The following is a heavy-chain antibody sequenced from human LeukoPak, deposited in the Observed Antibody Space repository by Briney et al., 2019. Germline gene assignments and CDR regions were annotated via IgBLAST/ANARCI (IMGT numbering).Heavy chain of an antibody. Sequence: TLSLTCTVSGGSISSGGYYWSWIRQHPGKGLEWIGYIYYSGSTYYNPSLKSRVTISVDTSKNQFSLKLSSVTAADTAVYYRARADGYSGYDSATGRHFDYWGQGTLVTVSS. CDR3: ARADGYSGYDSATGRHFDY. J-gene: IGHJ4*02. V-gene: IGHV4-31*03. CDR1: GGSISSGGYY. D-gene: IGHD5-12*01. CDR2: IYYSGST.